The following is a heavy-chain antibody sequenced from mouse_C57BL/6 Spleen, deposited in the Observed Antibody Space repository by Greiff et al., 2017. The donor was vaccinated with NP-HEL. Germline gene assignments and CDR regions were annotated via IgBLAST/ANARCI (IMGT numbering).Heavy chain of an antibody. CDR3: ARSGSDGDYLAY. D-gene: IGHD2-13*01. J-gene: IGHJ3*01. V-gene: IGHV1-64*01. CDR2: IHPNSGST. CDR1: GYTFTSYW. Sequence: QVQLQQPGAELVKPGASVKLSCKASGYTFTSYWMHWVKQRPGQGLEWIGMIHPNSGSTNYNEKFKSKATLTVDKSSSTAYMQLSSLTSEDSAVYYCARSGSDGDYLAYWGQGTLVTVSA.